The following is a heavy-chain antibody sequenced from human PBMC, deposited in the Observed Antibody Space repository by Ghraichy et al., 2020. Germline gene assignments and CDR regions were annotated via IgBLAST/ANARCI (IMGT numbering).Heavy chain of an antibody. V-gene: IGHV6-1*01. D-gene: IGHD6-13*01. Sequence: SQTLSLTCAISGDSVSSNSAAWNWIRQSPSRGLEWLGRTYYRSKWYNDYAVSVKSRITINPDTSKNQFSLQLNSVTPEDTAVYYCARGLSYSSSWEYYYYYYYMDVWGKGTTVTVSS. J-gene: IGHJ6*03. CDR2: TYYRSKWYN. CDR1: GDSVSSNSAA. CDR3: ARGLSYSSSWEYYYYYYYMDV.